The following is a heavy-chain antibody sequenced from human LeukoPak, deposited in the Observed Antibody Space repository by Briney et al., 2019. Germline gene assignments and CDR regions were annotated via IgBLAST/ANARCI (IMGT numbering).Heavy chain of an antibody. CDR1: GYTFTIYD. V-gene: IGHV1-18*01. J-gene: IGHJ4*02. Sequence: ASVKVSCKASGYTFTIYDITWVRQAPGQGLEWMGWISAYNGSTNYAQKLQGRVTMTTDTSTSTAYMELRSLRSDDTAVYYCARGGSGWPFDYWGQGTLVTVSS. CDR2: ISAYNGST. D-gene: IGHD6-19*01. CDR3: ARGGSGWPFDY.